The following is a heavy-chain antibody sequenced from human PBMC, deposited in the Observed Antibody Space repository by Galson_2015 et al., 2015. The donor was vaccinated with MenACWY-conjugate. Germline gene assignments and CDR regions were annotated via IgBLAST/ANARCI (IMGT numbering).Heavy chain of an antibody. D-gene: IGHD1-26*01. Sequence: GTLSGACAVSGAAIRNYYWRWLRRAPGRALERIGYMYYSEAPRYNPSLKSRVTISVDTSRDQFSLKLGSATAADAAVYYCVSGGSPPRRFLQWIDPWGQGSLVTVSS. CDR1: GAAIRNYY. V-gene: IGHV4-59*01. CDR3: VSGGSPPRRFLQWIDP. CDR2: MYYSEAP. J-gene: IGHJ5*02.